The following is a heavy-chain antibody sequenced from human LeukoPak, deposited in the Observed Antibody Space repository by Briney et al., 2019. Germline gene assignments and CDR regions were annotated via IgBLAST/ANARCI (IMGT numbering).Heavy chain of an antibody. Sequence: SETLSLTCTISGGSISSYYWSWIRQPPGTGLEWIGYIYYSGSTNYNPSLKSRVTISVDTSKNQFSLKLSSVTAADTAVYYCARTSNYDFWSGYYKDNWFDPWGQGTLVTVSS. CDR2: IYYSGST. CDR1: GGSISSYY. D-gene: IGHD3-3*01. J-gene: IGHJ5*02. V-gene: IGHV4-59*01. CDR3: ARTSNYDFWSGYYKDNWFDP.